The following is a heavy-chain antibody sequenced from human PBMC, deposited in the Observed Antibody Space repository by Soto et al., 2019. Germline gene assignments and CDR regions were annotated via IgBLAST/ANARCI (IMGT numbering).Heavy chain of an antibody. CDR3: AREFCSGGNCYTYYFDP. CDR2: INTDGSNT. J-gene: IGHJ5*02. V-gene: IGHV3-74*01. D-gene: IGHD2-15*01. Sequence: DVQLVETGGGVVPPGGSLRLSCAASGLTFNRYWMHWVLHAPGKGLVWVSHINTDGSNTNYADSLKGRFTISRDNAKSTLFLQMNCLRDEDTAVYYCAREFCSGGNCYTYYFDPWGQGIPVTVSS. CDR1: GLTFNRYW.